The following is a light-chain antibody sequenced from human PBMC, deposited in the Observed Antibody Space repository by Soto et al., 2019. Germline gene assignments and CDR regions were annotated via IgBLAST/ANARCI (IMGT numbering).Light chain of an antibody. CDR1: NSNIAGNS. J-gene: IGLJ3*02. V-gene: IGLV1-44*01. CDR3: ASGDNSRKGLV. Sequence: QSALTQPPSVSATPGQWVTISCSGSNSNIAGNSVDWYHQVPRAAPTLIIYNDTLRHPGVPDRCCSSKSGTSTSPDITVLHSEDEGEDYCASGDNSRKGLVFGGGTKLTVL. CDR2: NDT.